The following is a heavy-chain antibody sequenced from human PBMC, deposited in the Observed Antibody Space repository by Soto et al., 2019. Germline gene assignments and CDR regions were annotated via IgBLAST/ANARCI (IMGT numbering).Heavy chain of an antibody. CDR2: IIPILGIA. CDR3: ARDRGIVVVPVYGMDV. V-gene: IGHV1-69*08. J-gene: IGHJ6*02. D-gene: IGHD2-2*01. Sequence: QVQLVQSGAEVKKPGSSVKVSCKASGGTFSSYTISWVRQAPGQGLEWMGRIIPILGIANYAQKFQGRVTINADKSPSTAYMGLSSLRSEDTAVYYCARDRGIVVVPVYGMDVWGQGTTVTVSS. CDR1: GGTFSSYT.